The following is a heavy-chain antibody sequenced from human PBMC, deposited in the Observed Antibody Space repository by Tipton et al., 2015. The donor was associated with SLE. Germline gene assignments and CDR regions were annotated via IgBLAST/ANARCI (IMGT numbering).Heavy chain of an antibody. CDR2: ISHDGGA. J-gene: IGHJ4*02. CDR1: VGSLSGYF. CDR3: ARGSVVDDDD. Sequence: TLSLTCTVFVGSLSGYFWAWHRQSPGKGLEWIGAISHDGGANYNPSLESRGTISLETSKNQFSLKLTSVTAADTAVYYCARGSVVDDDDWGQGTLVTVSS. D-gene: IGHD2-15*01. V-gene: IGHV4-34*01.